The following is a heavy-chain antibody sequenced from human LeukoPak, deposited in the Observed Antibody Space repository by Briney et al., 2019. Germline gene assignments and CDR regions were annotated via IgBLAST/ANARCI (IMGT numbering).Heavy chain of an antibody. V-gene: IGHV4-34*01. J-gene: IGHJ4*02. CDR3: ARVDDCGGDCYGLDY. D-gene: IGHD2-21*02. CDR1: GGSISSYY. CDR2: INHSGST. Sequence: TSETLSLTCTVSGGSISSYYWSWIRQPPGKGLEWIREINHSGSTNYNPSLKSRVTISVDTSKNQFSLKLSSVTAADTAVYYCARVDDCGGDCYGLDYWGQGTLVTVSS.